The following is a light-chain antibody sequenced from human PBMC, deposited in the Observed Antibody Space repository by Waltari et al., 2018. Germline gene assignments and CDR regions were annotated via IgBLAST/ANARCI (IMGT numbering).Light chain of an antibody. Sequence: DIQMTPSPSSLSASVAHRVTITCRASQSISSYLNWYQQKPGKAPKLLIYAASSLQSGVPSRFSGSGSGTDFTLTISSLQPEDFATYYCQQSYSTPQTFGQGTKVEIK. CDR3: QQSYSTPQT. V-gene: IGKV1-39*01. CDR2: AAS. J-gene: IGKJ1*01. CDR1: QSISSY.